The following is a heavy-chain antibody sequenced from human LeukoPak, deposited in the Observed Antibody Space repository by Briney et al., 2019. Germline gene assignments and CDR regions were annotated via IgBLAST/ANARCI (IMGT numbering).Heavy chain of an antibody. Sequence: SQTLSLTCTVSGGSITSGGYYWSWIRQHPGKGLEGIGYIYYSGSTYYNPSLKSRVTISVDTSKKQFSLKLSSVTAADTAVYYCARTCGVTIFGVRKQETRRDWFDPWGQGTLVTVSS. J-gene: IGHJ5*02. V-gene: IGHV4-31*03. CDR2: IYYSGST. CDR1: GGSITSGGYY. D-gene: IGHD3-3*01. CDR3: ARTCGVTIFGVRKQETRRDWFDP.